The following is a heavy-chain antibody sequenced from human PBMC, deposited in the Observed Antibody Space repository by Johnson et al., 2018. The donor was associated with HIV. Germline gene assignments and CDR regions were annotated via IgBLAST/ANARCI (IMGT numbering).Heavy chain of an antibody. CDR3: ARYQQLVRDGAFDI. Sequence: QVQLVESGGGLVKPGGSLRLSCAASGFTFSDYYMSWIRQAPGKGLEWISYISGSGSTRYYADSVKGRFTISRDNAKNSLYLQMNSLRAEDTAVYYCARYQQLVRDGAFDIWGQGTMVTVSS. CDR2: ISGSGSTR. J-gene: IGHJ3*02. CDR1: GFTFSDYY. D-gene: IGHD6-13*01. V-gene: IGHV3-11*04.